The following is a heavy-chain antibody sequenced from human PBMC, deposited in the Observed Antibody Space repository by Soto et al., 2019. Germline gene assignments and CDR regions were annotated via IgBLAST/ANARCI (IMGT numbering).Heavy chain of an antibody. CDR1: GFSLTSRGMT. Sequence: QSGPTLVNPTQTLTLTCTVSGFSLTSRGMTLGWIRQPPGKAPEWLALSTQYSPSLQSRLTFTTDTSNNQVVLTMTNMDPVDTATYYCTLRHDSSRGPIYWGQGIMVTVSS. D-gene: IGHD2-2*01. CDR3: TLRHDSSRGPIY. J-gene: IGHJ4*02. V-gene: IGHV2-5*01. CDR2: ST.